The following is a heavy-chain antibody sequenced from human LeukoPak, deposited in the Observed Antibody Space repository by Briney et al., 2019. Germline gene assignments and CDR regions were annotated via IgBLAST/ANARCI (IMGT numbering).Heavy chain of an antibody. CDR1: GGTFTDYG. V-gene: IGHV1-69*06. CDR3: ASDGGFEYYFDY. D-gene: IGHD2/OR15-2a*01. Sequence: SSVKVSCKSSGGTFTDYGISWVRHAPGQGLEWMGRIIPIFTTANYAQKFQGRVTITADTSTNTAYMELTSLRSEDTAVYYCASDGGFEYYFDYWGQGTLLTVSS. J-gene: IGHJ4*02. CDR2: IIPIFTTA.